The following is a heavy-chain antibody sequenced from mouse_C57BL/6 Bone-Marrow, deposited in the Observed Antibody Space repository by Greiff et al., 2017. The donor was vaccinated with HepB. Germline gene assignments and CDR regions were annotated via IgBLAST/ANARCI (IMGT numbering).Heavy chain of an antibody. D-gene: IGHD1-1*01. Sequence: VQLKHSGPVLVKPGASVKMSCKASGYTFTDYYMNWVKQSHGKSLEWIGVINPYNGGTSYNQKFKGKATLTVDKSSSTAYMELNSLTSEDSAVYYCGGITTVVDYWGQGTSVTVSS. CDR2: INPYNGGT. V-gene: IGHV1-19*01. J-gene: IGHJ4*01. CDR1: GYTFTDYY. CDR3: GGITTVVDY.